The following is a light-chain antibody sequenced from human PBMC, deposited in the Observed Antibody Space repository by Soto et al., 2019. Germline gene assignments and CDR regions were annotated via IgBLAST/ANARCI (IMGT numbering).Light chain of an antibody. J-gene: IGLJ1*01. CDR1: SSDVGGYNY. V-gene: IGLV2-14*01. Sequence: QSVLTQPASVSGSPGQSITMSCTGTSSDVGGYNYVSWYQQHPGKAPKLMIYGVTNRPSGVSNRFSGSKSGNTASLTISGLQAEDEADYFCSSFTSSMTNVFGSGTKVTVL. CDR3: SSFTSSMTNV. CDR2: GVT.